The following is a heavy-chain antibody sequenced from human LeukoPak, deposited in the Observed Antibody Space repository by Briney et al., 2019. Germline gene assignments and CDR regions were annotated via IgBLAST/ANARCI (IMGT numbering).Heavy chain of an antibody. J-gene: IGHJ4*02. D-gene: IGHD3-10*01. CDR1: GYSFNSYW. V-gene: IGHV5-51*01. CDR3: ARPPMDGSGLDY. CDR2: IFPSDSDT. Sequence: GESLKISCKTSGYSFNSYWIGWVRQMPGKGLEWMGIIFPSDSDTRYSPSFQGQVTISADRSITTAYLQWSSLKASDTAMYFCARPPMDGSGLDYWGQGTLVTVSS.